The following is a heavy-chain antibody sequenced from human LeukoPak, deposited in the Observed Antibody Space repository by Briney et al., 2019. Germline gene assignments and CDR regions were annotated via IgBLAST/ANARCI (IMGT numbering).Heavy chain of an antibody. J-gene: IGHJ4*02. Sequence: RASVKFSCKASGGTFSSYAISWVRQALGQGLEWMGRIIPILGIANYAQKFQGRVTITADKSTSTAYMELSSLRSEDTAVYYCARDVGALPNLELWGQGTLVTVSS. CDR1: GGTFSSYA. V-gene: IGHV1-69*04. CDR2: IIPILGIA. CDR3: ARDVGALPNLEL. D-gene: IGHD1-26*01.